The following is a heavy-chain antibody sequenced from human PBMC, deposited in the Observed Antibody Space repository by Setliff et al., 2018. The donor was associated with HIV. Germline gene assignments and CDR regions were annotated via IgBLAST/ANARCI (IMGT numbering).Heavy chain of an antibody. CDR2: MDGDGKYI. J-gene: IGHJ6*03. CDR1: GFTFSNFW. CDR3: ARDRGSGTCRGCDYMDV. V-gene: IGHV3-74*01. D-gene: IGHD3-3*01. Sequence: LRLSCAASGFTFSNFWMQWVRQAPGEGLVCVSRMDGDGKYIFYADSVKGRFTISRDNAKNTLYLQMNSLRDEDTAVYYCARDRGSGTCRGCDYMDVWGKGTTVTVSS.